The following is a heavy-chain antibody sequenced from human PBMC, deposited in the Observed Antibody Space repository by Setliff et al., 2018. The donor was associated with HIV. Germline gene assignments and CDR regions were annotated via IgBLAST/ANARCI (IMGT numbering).Heavy chain of an antibody. Sequence: ASVMVSCKASGYIFSTYGISWVRQAPGQGLEWMGWISASNGNTHYAQKVQGRVTLTTDTSTNSAYMELRSLRSDDAAVYYCAKTTPQPHYYYYVDVWGKGTTVTVSS. J-gene: IGHJ6*03. CDR2: ISASNGNT. V-gene: IGHV1-18*01. D-gene: IGHD4-17*01. CDR1: GYIFSTYG. CDR3: AKTTPQPHYYYYVDV.